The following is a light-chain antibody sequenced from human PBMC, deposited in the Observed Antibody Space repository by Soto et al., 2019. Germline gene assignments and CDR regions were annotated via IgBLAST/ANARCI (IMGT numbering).Light chain of an antibody. CDR2: GAS. Sequence: TVMTRSPATLSVSPGERATLFCRASQNINSNLAWYQQKPGQAPRLLIFGASTRAAAFPARFSGSGSGTQFTLTISSLQSEDFGVYYCQQYNNWERAFGQGTKVEIK. J-gene: IGKJ1*01. V-gene: IGKV3-15*01. CDR1: QNINSN. CDR3: QQYNNWERA.